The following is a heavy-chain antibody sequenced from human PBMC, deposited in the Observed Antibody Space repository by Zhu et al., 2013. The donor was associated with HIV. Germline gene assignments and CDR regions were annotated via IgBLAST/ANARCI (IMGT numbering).Heavy chain of an antibody. D-gene: IGHD6-13*01. CDR3: TRVQYSSSWYARSDY. CDR2: IRSKAYGGTT. J-gene: IGHJ4*02. Sequence: EVQLVESGGGLVQPGRSLRLSCTASGFTFGDYAMSWFRQAPGKGLEWVGFIRSKAYGGTTEYAASVKGRFTISRGDSKSIAYLQMNSLKTEDTAVYYCTRVQYSSSWYARSDYWGQGTLVTVSS. CDR1: GFTFGDYA. V-gene: IGHV3-49*03.